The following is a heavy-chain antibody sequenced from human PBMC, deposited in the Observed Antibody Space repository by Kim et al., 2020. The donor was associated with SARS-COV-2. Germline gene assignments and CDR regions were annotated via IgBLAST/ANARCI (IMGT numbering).Heavy chain of an antibody. Sequence: GGSLRLSCAASGFTFSSYGMHWVRQAPGKGLEWVAVISYDGSNKYYADSVKGRFTISRDNSKNTLYLQMNSLRAEDTAVYYCAKGGQWELLIDYWGQGTLVTVSS. CDR1: GFTFSSYG. CDR3: AKGGQWELLIDY. V-gene: IGHV3-30*18. CDR2: ISYDGSNK. D-gene: IGHD1-26*01. J-gene: IGHJ4*02.